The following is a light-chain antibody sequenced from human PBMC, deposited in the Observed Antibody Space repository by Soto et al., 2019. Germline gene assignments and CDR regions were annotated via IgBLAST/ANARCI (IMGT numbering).Light chain of an antibody. V-gene: IGKV3-15*01. CDR1: QTVRSD. CDR3: QQYNDRPRT. Sequence: EIVMTQSPVTLSVSPGVRATLSCRASQTVRSDLAWYQQKPGQAPRLLIYGASTRATGVPARFSGSVSGTQFTLIISSLQSEDFAVYYCQQYNDRPRTFGQGTKLQIK. CDR2: GAS. J-gene: IGKJ2*01.